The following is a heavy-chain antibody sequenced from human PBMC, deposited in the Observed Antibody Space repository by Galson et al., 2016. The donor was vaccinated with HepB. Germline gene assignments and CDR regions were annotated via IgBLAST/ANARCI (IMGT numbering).Heavy chain of an antibody. V-gene: IGHV2-70*04. CDR1: GFSLSTSGMR. J-gene: IGHJ4*02. CDR2: IDWEDDK. Sequence: PALVKPTQTLTLTCIFSGFSLSTSGMRVSWIRQPPGKALEWLARIDWEDDKFYNTSLRTRLTISKDTSKNQVVLTMTKMDPVDTGTYYCARESVGPAAVVFDYWGQGTLVTVSS. D-gene: IGHD2-2*01. CDR3: ARESVGPAAVVFDY.